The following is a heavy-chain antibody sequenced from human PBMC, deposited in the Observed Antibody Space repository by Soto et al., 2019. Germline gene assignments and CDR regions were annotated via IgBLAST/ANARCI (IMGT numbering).Heavy chain of an antibody. CDR1: GFSFDNYG. J-gene: IGHJ4*02. CDR2: IKSDGTST. V-gene: IGHV3-23*01. CDR3: AQLGLMTFSHKHYFNH. D-gene: IGHD3-16*01. Sequence: LRLSCVASGFSFDNYGMSWVRQAPGEGLEWVSAIKSDGTSTYYAASVEDRFTISRDNSKNTLYLQLNSLRAEDTAVYYCAQLGLMTFSHKHYFNHWGRGTLVTVSS.